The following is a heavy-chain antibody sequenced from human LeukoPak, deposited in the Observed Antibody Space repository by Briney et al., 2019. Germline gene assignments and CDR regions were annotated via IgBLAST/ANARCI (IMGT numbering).Heavy chain of an antibody. CDR3: ARGLRYYDSSGYYRRTYYYYYGMDV. CDR1: GGSFSSYY. J-gene: IGHJ6*02. V-gene: IGHV4-34*01. CDR2: INHSGST. Sequence: SETLSLTCAVYGGSFSSYYWSWIRQPPGKGLEWIGEINHSGSTNYNPSLKSRVTISVDTSKNQFSLKLSSVTAADTAVYYCARGLRYYDSSGYYRRTYYYYYGMDVWGQGTTVTVSS. D-gene: IGHD3-22*01.